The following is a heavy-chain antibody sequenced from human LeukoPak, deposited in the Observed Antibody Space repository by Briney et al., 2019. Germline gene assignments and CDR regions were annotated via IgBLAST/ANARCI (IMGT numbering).Heavy chain of an antibody. D-gene: IGHD2-2*01. CDR1: GFTFSSYG. V-gene: IGHV3-30*18. Sequence: PGGSLRLSCAASGFTFSSYGMHWVRQAPGKGLEWVAVTSYDGSNKYYADSVKGRFTISRDNSKNTLYLQMNSLRAEDTAVYYCAKDRDGFMPVWGQGTLVTVSS. J-gene: IGHJ4*02. CDR3: AKDRDGFMPV. CDR2: TSYDGSNK.